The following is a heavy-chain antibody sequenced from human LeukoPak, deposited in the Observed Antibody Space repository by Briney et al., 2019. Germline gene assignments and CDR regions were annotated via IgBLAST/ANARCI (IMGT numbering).Heavy chain of an antibody. V-gene: IGHV3-48*02. CDR2: ITRSSSTI. J-gene: IGHJ4*02. CDR1: GFTFSDHY. CDR3: AREYSSSSGSVSDY. Sequence: PGGSLRLSCAASGFTFSDHYMDWVRQAPGKGLEWVSYITRSSSTIYYADSVKGRFTISRDNAKNSLYLQMNSLRDEDTAVYYCAREYSSSSGSVSDYWGQGTLVTVSS. D-gene: IGHD6-6*01.